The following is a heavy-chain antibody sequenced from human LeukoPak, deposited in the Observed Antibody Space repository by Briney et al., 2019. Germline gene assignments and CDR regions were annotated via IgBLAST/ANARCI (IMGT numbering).Heavy chain of an antibody. Sequence: GGSLRLSCAASGFTFSSYAMSWVRQAPGKGLEWVSVISGGGDSGGSTFYADSVKGRFTISRDNAKNSLYLLMNSLRAEDTAVYYCATVIAYRGYMDVWGKGTTVTVSS. CDR1: GFTFSSYA. CDR3: ATVIAYRGYMDV. CDR2: ISGGGDSGGST. D-gene: IGHD6-13*01. J-gene: IGHJ6*03. V-gene: IGHV3-23*01.